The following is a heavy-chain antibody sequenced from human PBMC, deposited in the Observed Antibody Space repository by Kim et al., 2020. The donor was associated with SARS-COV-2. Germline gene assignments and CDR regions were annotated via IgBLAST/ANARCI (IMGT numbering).Heavy chain of an antibody. CDR1: GYTFSGYY. D-gene: IGHD6-13*01. V-gene: IGHV1-2*06. J-gene: IGHJ4*02. CDR3: ARETQQLGFDY. CDR2: INPNSGGT. Sequence: ASVKVSCKASGYTFSGYYMHWVRQAPGQGLEWMGRINPNSGGTNYAQKFQGRVTMTRDTSISTAYMELSSERSDDTAVYYCARETQQLGFDYWGQGTLVTVSS.